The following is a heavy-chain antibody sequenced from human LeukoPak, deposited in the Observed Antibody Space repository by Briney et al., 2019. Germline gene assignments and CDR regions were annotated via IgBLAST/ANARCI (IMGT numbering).Heavy chain of an antibody. CDR1: GGSFSGYY. J-gene: IGHJ6*02. Sequence: PSETLSLTCAVYGGSFSGYYWSWIRQPPGKGLEWIGEINHSGSTNYNPSLKSRGTISVDTSKNQFSLKLSSVTAADTAVYYCAKWYSSSWYYYDYYGMDVWGQGTTVTVSS. D-gene: IGHD6-13*01. V-gene: IGHV4-34*01. CDR3: AKWYSSSWYYYDYYGMDV. CDR2: INHSGST.